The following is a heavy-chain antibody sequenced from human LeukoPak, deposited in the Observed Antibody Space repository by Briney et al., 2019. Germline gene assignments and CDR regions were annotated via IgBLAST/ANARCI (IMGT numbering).Heavy chain of an antibody. Sequence: GRSLRLSCAASGFTFDDYAMHWVRQAPGKGLEWVSGISWNSGSIGYADSVRGRFTISRDNAKNSLYLQMNSLRAEDMALYYCAAAANEGDFDYWSQGTLVTVSS. J-gene: IGHJ4*02. CDR1: GFTFDDYA. CDR2: ISWNSGSI. V-gene: IGHV3-9*03. D-gene: IGHD2-2*01. CDR3: AAAANEGDFDY.